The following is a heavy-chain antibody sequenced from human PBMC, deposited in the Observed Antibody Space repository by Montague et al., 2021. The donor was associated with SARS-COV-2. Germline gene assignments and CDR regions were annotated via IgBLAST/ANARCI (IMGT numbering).Heavy chain of an antibody. J-gene: IGHJ4*02. CDR1: GDSVAGHRRR. CDR3: VRYSGWFYFDF. Sequence: CAISGDSVAGHRRRSGEHTPALSSPPDFLCRPYYKSKWYSDYAPSVRGRLTVNPDASKNESSLELNYVTPEDTAVYYCVRYSGWFYFDFWGQGTLVTVSS. D-gene: IGHD6-19*01. CDR2: PYYKSKWYS. V-gene: IGHV6-1*01.